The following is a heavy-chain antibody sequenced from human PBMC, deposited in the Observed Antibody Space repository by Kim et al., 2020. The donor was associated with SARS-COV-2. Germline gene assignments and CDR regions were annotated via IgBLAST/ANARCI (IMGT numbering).Heavy chain of an antibody. CDR3: AKAPSDSWPLGGYYDY. V-gene: IGHV3-23*01. CDR2: VSAGGGAT. Sequence: GGSLRLSCAASGFTFSSYGMSWVRQAPGKGLEWVSAVSAGGGATNYADSVKGRFIISRDNSKNTLYMQMNSLRAEDRALYYCAKAPSDSWPLGGYYDYWG. J-gene: IGHJ4*03. D-gene: IGHD6-13*01. CDR1: GFTFSSYG.